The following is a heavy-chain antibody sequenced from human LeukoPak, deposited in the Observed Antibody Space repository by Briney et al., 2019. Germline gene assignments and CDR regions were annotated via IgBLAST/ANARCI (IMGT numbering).Heavy chain of an antibody. D-gene: IGHD6-19*01. CDR2: ISSRSFTI. V-gene: IGHV3-48*02. Sequence: GGSLRLSCAVSGFTFSAYNMNWVRQAPGKGLDWVSYISSRSFTIYYADSVKGRFTISRDNAKNSLYLEMNSLRDEDTAVYYCARRVIAVAGYDAFDIWGGGTVVTVSS. J-gene: IGHJ3*02. CDR3: ARRVIAVAGYDAFDI. CDR1: GFTFSAYN.